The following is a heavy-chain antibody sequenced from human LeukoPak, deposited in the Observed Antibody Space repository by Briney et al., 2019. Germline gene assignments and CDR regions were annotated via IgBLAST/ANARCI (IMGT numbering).Heavy chain of an antibody. J-gene: IGHJ4*02. D-gene: IGHD3-10*01. Sequence: GGSLRLSCAASGFTFSNAWMSWVRQAPGKGLEWVGRIKSKTDGGTTDYAAPVKGRFTISRDDSKNTLYLQMNSLKTEDTAVYYCTTVLSSYYYGSGSLPKDYWGQGTLVTVSS. V-gene: IGHV3-15*01. CDR1: GFTFSNAW. CDR2: IKSKTDGGTT. CDR3: TTVLSSYYYGSGSLPKDY.